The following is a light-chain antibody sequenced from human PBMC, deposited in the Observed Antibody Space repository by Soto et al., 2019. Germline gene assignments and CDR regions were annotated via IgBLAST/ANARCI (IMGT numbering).Light chain of an antibody. J-gene: IGKJ1*01. V-gene: IGKV2-28*01. CDR3: MQALQTPWA. CDR2: LGS. CDR1: QSLLHSNGYNY. Sequence: DIVMTQSPLSLPVTPGEPASNSCRSSQSLLHSNGYNYLDWYLQKPGQSPHLLIYLGSNRASGVPDRFSGSGSGTDFTLKISRVEAEDVGVYYCMQALQTPWAFGQGTKVEIK.